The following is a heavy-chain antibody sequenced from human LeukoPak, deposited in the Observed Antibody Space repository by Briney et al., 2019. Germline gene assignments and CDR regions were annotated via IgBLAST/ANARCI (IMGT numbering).Heavy chain of an antibody. V-gene: IGHV3-30*02. Sequence: GGSLRLSCAASGFTFSSYGMHWVRQAPGKGLEWVAFIRYDGSNKYYADSVKGRFTISRDNSKNTLYLQMNSLRAEDTAVYYCAKGGKLRDFWSGPHYWGQGTLVTVSS. D-gene: IGHD3-3*01. CDR2: IRYDGSNK. J-gene: IGHJ4*02. CDR1: GFTFSSYG. CDR3: AKGGKLRDFWSGPHY.